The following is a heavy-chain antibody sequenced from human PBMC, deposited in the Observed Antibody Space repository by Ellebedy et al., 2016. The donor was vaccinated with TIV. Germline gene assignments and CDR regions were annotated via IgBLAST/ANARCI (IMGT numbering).Heavy chain of an antibody. Sequence: PGGSLRLSCAAWGFSFSNFWMSWVRQAPGKGLEWVAHIHTDGSETYYVDSVKGRFTISRENAKNALFLQMDGLRVDDSAVYYCVGFGVFNLWGQGAPVTVSS. CDR2: IHTDGSET. CDR3: VGFGVFNL. V-gene: IGHV3-7*01. CDR1: GFSFSNFW. J-gene: IGHJ5*02. D-gene: IGHD3-3*01.